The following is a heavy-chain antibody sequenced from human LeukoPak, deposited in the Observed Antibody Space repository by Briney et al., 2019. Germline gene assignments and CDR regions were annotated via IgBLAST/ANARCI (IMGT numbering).Heavy chain of an antibody. D-gene: IGHD3-10*01. Sequence: GGSLRLSCAASGFTFSSYGMHWVRQAPGKGLEWVAFIRYDGSNKYYADSVKGRFTISRDNAKNSLYLQMNSLRAEDTAVYYCAREADYYGSGSYIYYWGQGTLVTVSS. CDR1: GFTFSSYG. J-gene: IGHJ4*02. V-gene: IGHV3-30*02. CDR3: AREADYYGSGSYIYY. CDR2: IRYDGSNK.